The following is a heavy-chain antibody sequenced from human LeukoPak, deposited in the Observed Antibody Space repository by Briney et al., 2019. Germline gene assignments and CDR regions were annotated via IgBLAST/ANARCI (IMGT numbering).Heavy chain of an antibody. Sequence: GGSLRLSCAASGFIYSNAWMNWVRQAPGKGLEWVGRIKSKTEGGTTDYAAPVKGRFTISRDDSQNTVDLQISSLTAEDTAMYFCTTTYIVASTRKFGDYWGQGTLIVVSS. D-gene: IGHD5-12*01. V-gene: IGHV3-15*01. CDR2: IKSKTEGGTT. CDR1: GFIYSNAW. CDR3: TTTYIVASTRKFGDY. J-gene: IGHJ4*02.